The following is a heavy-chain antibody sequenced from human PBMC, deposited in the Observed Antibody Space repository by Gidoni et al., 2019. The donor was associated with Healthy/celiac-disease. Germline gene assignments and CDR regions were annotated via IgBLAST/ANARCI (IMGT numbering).Heavy chain of an antibody. CDR2: ISGSGGST. J-gene: IGHJ3*02. CDR3: AKDQGYYYDSRGYRAFDI. Sequence: APGKGLEWFSAISGSGGSTYYADSVKGRFTISRDNSKNTLYLQMNSLRADDTEVYYCAKDQGYYYDSRGYRAFDIWGQGTMVTVSS. V-gene: IGHV3-23*01. D-gene: IGHD3-22*01.